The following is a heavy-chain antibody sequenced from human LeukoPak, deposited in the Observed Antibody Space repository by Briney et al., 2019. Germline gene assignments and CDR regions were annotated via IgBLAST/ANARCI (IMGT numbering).Heavy chain of an antibody. Sequence: PGGSLRLSCAASGFTFSSYGMHCVRQAPGKGLEWVAVIWYDGSNKYYADSVKGRFTISKDNSKNTLYLQMNSLRAEDTAVYYCARDRDYGDYPNDYWGQGTLVTVSS. CDR3: ARDRDYGDYPNDY. J-gene: IGHJ4*02. D-gene: IGHD4-17*01. CDR2: IWYDGSNK. V-gene: IGHV3-33*01. CDR1: GFTFSSYG.